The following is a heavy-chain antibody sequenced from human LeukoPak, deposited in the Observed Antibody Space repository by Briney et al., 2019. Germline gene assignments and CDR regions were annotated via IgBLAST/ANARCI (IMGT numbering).Heavy chain of an antibody. Sequence: PSETLSPTCTVSGGSISSYYWSWIRQPPGKGLEWIGYIYYSGSTNYNPSLKSRVTISVDTSKNQFSLKLSSVTAADTAVYYCALGTVTTYAEYFQHWGQGTLVTVSS. CDR2: IYYSGST. V-gene: IGHV4-59*08. CDR1: GGSISSYY. D-gene: IGHD4-11*01. J-gene: IGHJ1*01. CDR3: ALGTVTTYAEYFQH.